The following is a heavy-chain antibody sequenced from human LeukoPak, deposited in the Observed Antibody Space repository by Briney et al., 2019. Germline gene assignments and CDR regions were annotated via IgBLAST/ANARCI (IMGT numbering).Heavy chain of an antibody. CDR1: GGTFSSYA. Sequence: SVKVSCKASGGTFSSYAISWVRQAPGQGLEWMGRIIPILGIANYAQKFQGRVTITADKSTSTAYMEPSSLRSEDTAVYYCAREPYYYDSSQNYFDYWGQGTLVTVSS. D-gene: IGHD3-22*01. J-gene: IGHJ4*02. CDR3: AREPYYYDSSQNYFDY. CDR2: IIPILGIA. V-gene: IGHV1-69*10.